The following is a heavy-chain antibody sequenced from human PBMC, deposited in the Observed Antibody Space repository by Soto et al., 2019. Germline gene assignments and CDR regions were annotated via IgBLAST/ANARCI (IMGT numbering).Heavy chain of an antibody. D-gene: IGHD3-10*01. CDR3: AGRSGSSDY. V-gene: IGHV3-30*04. Sequence: LXLSCAASGFTFSNYTMHWVRQAPGKGLEWVALISYDEIDKYFADAVKGRFTISRDNSKNTLYLQMDSLRAEDTAVYYCAGRSGSSDYWGRGTLVNVSS. CDR2: ISYDEIDK. CDR1: GFTFSNYT. J-gene: IGHJ4*02.